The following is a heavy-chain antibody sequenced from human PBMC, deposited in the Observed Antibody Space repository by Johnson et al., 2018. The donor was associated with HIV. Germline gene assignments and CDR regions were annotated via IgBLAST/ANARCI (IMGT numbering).Heavy chain of an antibody. CDR1: GFTFSSYG. Sequence: VQLVESGGGVVQPGRSLRLSCAASGFTFSSYGMHWVRQAPGKGLEWVAVISYDGSNKYYADSVKGRFTISRDNSKNTLYLQMNSLRAEDTAVYYCARDLGYYYGSGSYYRDAFDIWGQGTVVTVSS. CDR2: ISYDGSNK. V-gene: IGHV3-30*03. J-gene: IGHJ3*02. CDR3: ARDLGYYYGSGSYYRDAFDI. D-gene: IGHD3-10*01.